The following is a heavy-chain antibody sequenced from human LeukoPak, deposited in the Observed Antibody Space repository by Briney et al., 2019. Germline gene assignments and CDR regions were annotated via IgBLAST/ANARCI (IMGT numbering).Heavy chain of an antibody. Sequence: SETLSLTCTVSGDSISSDYYYWGWIRQPPGKGLEWTGTIYYSGKTYYNPSLKSRVTISVDTSKKQFSLKLRFVTAADTAIYYCARNVGRSSWNSGFDYWGQGTLVTVSS. V-gene: IGHV4-39*01. CDR3: ARNVGRSSWNSGFDY. D-gene: IGHD6-13*01. CDR2: IYYSGKT. J-gene: IGHJ4*02. CDR1: GDSISSDYYY.